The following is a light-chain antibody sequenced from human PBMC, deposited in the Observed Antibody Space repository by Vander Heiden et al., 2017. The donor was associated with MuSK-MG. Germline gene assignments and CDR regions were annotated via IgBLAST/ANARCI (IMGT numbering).Light chain of an antibody. CDR3: QQSYSTPIT. Sequence: TQPPSSLSASVGDRVTITCRASQSISSYLNWYQQKPGKAPKLLIYAASSLQSGVPSRFSGSGSGTDFTLTISSLQPEDFATYYCQQSYSTPITFGQGTRLEIK. CDR1: QSISSY. V-gene: IGKV1-39*01. CDR2: AAS. J-gene: IGKJ5*01.